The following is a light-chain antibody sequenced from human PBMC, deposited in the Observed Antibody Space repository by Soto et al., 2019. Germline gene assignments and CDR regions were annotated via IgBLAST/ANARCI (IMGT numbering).Light chain of an antibody. V-gene: IGKV1-16*01. CDR2: SAS. Sequence: DLQMTQSPSSLSASIGDRVTLTCRASQGIGNYLAWYQQKPGKVPKLLLYSASTLQSGVPSRFSGSGSGTEFTLTVSSLQPDDFATYYCQQYNSYSWTFGQGTKV. CDR1: QGIGNY. CDR3: QQYNSYSWT. J-gene: IGKJ1*01.